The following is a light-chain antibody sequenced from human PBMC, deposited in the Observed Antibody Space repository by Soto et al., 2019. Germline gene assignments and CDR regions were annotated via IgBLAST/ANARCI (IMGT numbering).Light chain of an antibody. CDR3: MQARQTPLT. Sequence: DIVMTQSPLSLPVTPGEPASISCRSSQSLLHSNGNKYLAWYLQKLGQSPQFLIYLGSNRASGVTDRFRGRGSGTDYTLKSSRVEAEDVGLYYCMQARQTPLTFGGGTKVEIK. J-gene: IGKJ4*01. CDR2: LGS. V-gene: IGKV2-28*01. CDR1: QSLLHSNGNKY.